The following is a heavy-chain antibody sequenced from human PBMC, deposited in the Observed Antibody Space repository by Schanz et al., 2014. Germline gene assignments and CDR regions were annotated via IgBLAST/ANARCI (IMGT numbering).Heavy chain of an antibody. CDR1: GFTFRNYK. V-gene: IGHV3-21*04. CDR3: AKDSRGSSFDMDV. J-gene: IGHJ6*02. Sequence: EVQLAESGGSLVKPGGSLRLSCAASGFTFRNYKMIWVRQAPGKGLEWVSSISSTSTYIYYTDSLKGRFTISRDNAKNSLYLQMNSLRTEDTALYYCAKDSRGSSFDMDVWGQGTTVTVSS. CDR2: ISSTSTYI. D-gene: IGHD1-26*01.